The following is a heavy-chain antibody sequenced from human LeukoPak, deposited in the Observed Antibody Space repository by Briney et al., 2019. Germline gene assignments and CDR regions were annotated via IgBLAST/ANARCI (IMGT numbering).Heavy chain of an antibody. CDR2: ISGSGGST. CDR1: GFTFSSYA. CDR3: ATYYDILTGYFDY. Sequence: GGSLRLSCAASGFTFSSYAMSWVRQAPGKGLEGVSAISGSGGSTYYADSVKGRFTISRDNSKNTLYLQMNSLRAEDTAVYYCATYYDILTGYFDYWGQGTLVTVSS. D-gene: IGHD3-9*01. J-gene: IGHJ4*02. V-gene: IGHV3-23*01.